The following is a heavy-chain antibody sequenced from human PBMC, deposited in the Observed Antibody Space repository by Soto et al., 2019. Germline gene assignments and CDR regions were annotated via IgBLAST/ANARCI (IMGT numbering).Heavy chain of an antibody. Sequence: ASVKVSCKASGYTFTGYYMHWVRQAPVQGLEWMGWINPNSGGTNYAQKFQGRVTMTRDTSISTAYMELSRLRSDDTAVYYCARDLTWIQLWSRTDAFDIWGQ. CDR2: INPNSGGT. D-gene: IGHD5-18*01. CDR1: GYTFTGYY. J-gene: IGHJ3*02. V-gene: IGHV1-2*02. CDR3: ARDLTWIQLWSRTDAFDI.